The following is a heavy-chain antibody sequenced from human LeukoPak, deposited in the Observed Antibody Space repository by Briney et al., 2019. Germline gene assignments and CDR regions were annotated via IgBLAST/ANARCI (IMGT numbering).Heavy chain of an antibody. D-gene: IGHD2-2*01. Sequence: GGSLRLSCAASVFTFSSYGMHWARQAPGKGLEWVAVIWYDGSNKYYADSVKGRFTISRDNSKNTLHLQMNSLRAEDTAVYYCARGKYQLLSYWFDPWGQGTLVTVSS. CDR1: VFTFSSYG. V-gene: IGHV3-33*01. CDR3: ARGKYQLLSYWFDP. CDR2: IWYDGSNK. J-gene: IGHJ5*02.